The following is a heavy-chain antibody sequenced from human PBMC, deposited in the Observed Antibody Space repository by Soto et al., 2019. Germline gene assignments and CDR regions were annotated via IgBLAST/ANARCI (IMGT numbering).Heavy chain of an antibody. V-gene: IGHV1-18*01. CDR1: GYTFTSYG. Sequence: GASVKVSCKASGYTFTSYGISWVRQAPGQGLEWMGWISAYNGNTNYAQKLQGRVTMTTDTSTSTAYMELRSLRSDDTAVYYCGRDELWFGELLSAFDIWGQGTMVTVSS. CDR2: ISAYNGNT. D-gene: IGHD3-10*01. J-gene: IGHJ3*02. CDR3: GRDELWFGELLSAFDI.